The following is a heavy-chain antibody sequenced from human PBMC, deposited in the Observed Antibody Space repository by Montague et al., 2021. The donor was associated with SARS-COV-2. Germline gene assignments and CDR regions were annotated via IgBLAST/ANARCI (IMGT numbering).Heavy chain of an antibody. D-gene: IGHD3-22*01. CDR2: IYYSGST. V-gene: IGHV4-59*01. CDR1: GGSISNYY. J-gene: IGHJ6*02. Sequence: SETLSLTCTVSGGSISNYYWSWIRQPPGRGLEWIGYIYYSGSTDYSPSLKSRVTISLDTSKNQFSLKVTSVTAADTAVYYCARGGGYYNYGSDVWGPGTTVTVSS. CDR3: ARGGGYYNYGSDV.